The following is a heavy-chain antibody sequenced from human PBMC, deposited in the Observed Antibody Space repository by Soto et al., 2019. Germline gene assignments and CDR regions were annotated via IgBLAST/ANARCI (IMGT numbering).Heavy chain of an antibody. CDR1: GGTFSSYA. D-gene: IGHD3-22*01. CDR2: IIPIFGTA. Sequence: SVKVSCKASGGTFSSYAISWVRQAPGQGLEWIGGIIPIFGTANYAQKSQGRVTITADKSTSTAYMELSSLRSEDTAVYYCARSGGDYYDSSGYYYPFDYWGQGTLVTVSS. J-gene: IGHJ4*02. V-gene: IGHV1-69*06. CDR3: ARSGGDYYDSSGYYYPFDY.